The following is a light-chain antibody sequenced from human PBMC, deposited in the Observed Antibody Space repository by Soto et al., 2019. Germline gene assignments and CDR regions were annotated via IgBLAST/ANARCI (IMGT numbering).Light chain of an antibody. J-gene: IGKJ3*01. CDR2: DAL. CDR3: KQRSNWPPLT. Sequence: EIVLTQSQATLYLSPGDRATLSCRASQSVDWYVAWYQQKPGQAPRLLIYDALKRATGTPDRFSGTGSGTDVTRTISRLAPEDFAVYYCKQRSNWPPLTFGPGTKVDLK. V-gene: IGKV3-11*01. CDR1: QSVDWY.